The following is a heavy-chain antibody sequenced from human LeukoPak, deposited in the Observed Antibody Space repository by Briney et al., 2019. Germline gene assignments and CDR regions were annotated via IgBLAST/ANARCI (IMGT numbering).Heavy chain of an antibody. Sequence: SETLSLTCTVSGGSISSHYWSWLRQPPGKGLEWIGYIYYSGSTNYNPSLKSRVTISVDTSKNQFSLKLSSVTAADTAVYYCARVLDGDYPFDYWGQGTLVTVAS. CDR1: GGSISSHY. J-gene: IGHJ4*02. D-gene: IGHD4-17*01. CDR2: IYYSGST. V-gene: IGHV4-59*11. CDR3: ARVLDGDYPFDY.